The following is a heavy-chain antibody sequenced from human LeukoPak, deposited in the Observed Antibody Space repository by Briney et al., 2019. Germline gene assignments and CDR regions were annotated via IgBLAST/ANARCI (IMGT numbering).Heavy chain of an antibody. CDR2: TYYRSKWYD. CDR1: GDSVSSNNGA. D-gene: IGHD6-19*01. CDR3: ARDVGTSGWHTFDY. J-gene: IGHJ4*02. V-gene: IGHV6-1*01. Sequence: SQTLSLTCAISGDSVSSNNGAWNWIRQSPSRGLEWLGRTYYRSKWYDDYAESMKGRITISPDTSRNQFSLHVYAVTPEDTAVYYCARDVGTSGWHTFDYWGQGTLVTVSS.